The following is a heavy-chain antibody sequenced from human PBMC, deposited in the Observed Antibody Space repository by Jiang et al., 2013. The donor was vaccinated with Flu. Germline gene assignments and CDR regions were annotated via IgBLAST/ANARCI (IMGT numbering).Heavy chain of an antibody. CDR2: IYPGDSDT. D-gene: IGHD6-19*01. J-gene: IGHJ6*02. V-gene: IGHV5-51*01. CDR1: GYSFTSYW. Sequence: SGYSFTSYWIGWVRQMPGKGLEWMGIIYPGDSDTRYSPSFQGQVTISADKSISTAYLQWSSLKASDTAMYYCARPLRDSVAGTDYYYYYGMDVWGQGTTVTVSS. CDR3: ARPLRDSVAGTDYYYYYGMDV.